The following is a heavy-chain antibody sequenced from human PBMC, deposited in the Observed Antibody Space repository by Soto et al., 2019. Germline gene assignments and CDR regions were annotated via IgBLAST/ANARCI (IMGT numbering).Heavy chain of an antibody. V-gene: IGHV3-7*01. CDR2: IKQDGSEK. CDR1: GFTFSTYA. J-gene: IGHJ4*02. CDR3: ASHSSGWYLDVV. D-gene: IGHD6-19*01. Sequence: EVQLLESGGGLVQPGGSLRLSCAASGFTFSTYAMNWVRLAPGRGLEWVANIKQDGSEKYYVDSVKGRFTISRDNAKNSLYLQMNSLRAEDTAVYYCASHSSGWYLDVVWGQGTLVTVSS.